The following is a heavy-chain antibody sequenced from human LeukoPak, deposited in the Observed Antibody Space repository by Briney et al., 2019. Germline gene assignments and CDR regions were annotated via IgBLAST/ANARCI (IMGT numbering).Heavy chain of an antibody. J-gene: IGHJ5*02. CDR2: ISSSGSTI. V-gene: IGHV3-11*04. CDR3: ARMDWIQLWFSS. Sequence: GGSLRLSCTASGFTFSDYYMNWIRQAPGKGLEWVSYISSSGSTIYYADSVKGRFTISRDNAKNTLYLQMNSLRAEDTAVYYCARMDWIQLWFSSWGQGTLVTVSS. D-gene: IGHD5-18*01. CDR1: GFTFSDYY.